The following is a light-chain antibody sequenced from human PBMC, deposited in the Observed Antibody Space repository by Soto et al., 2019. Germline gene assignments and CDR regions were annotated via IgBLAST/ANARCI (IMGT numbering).Light chain of an antibody. CDR1: QSIANY. J-gene: IGKJ1*01. V-gene: IGKV3-20*01. CDR3: QQYGGSPRT. CDR2: GAS. Sequence: EIVLTQSPGTLSLSPGERASLSCRASQSIANYLAWYQQKPGQAPRLLIFGASNRATGIPDRFSGSGSGTDFTLTISRLEPEDFAVYHCQQYGGSPRTFGQGTKVERK.